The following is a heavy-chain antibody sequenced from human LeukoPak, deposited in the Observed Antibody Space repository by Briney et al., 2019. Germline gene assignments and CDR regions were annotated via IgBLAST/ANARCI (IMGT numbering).Heavy chain of an antibody. J-gene: IGHJ5*02. D-gene: IGHD2-21*02. CDR3: AALSPPVVTASFDP. Sequence: NPSETLSLTCNVSGASMSNYYWVWIRQPPGKGLEWIGSIYHSGTTYSGSTYYNPSLKSRVTISVDKSKNQFSLKLSSVTAADTAVYYCAALSPPVVTASFDPWGQGTLVAVSS. CDR2: IYHSGTTYSGST. CDR1: GASMSNYY. V-gene: IGHV4-39*07.